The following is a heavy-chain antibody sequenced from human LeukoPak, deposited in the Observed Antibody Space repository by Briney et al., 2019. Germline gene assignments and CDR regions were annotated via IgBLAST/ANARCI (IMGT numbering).Heavy chain of an antibody. J-gene: IGHJ4*02. V-gene: IGHV4-59*01. D-gene: IGHD3-10*01. Sequence: KPSETLSLTCTVSGGSISSYYWSWIRQPPGKGLEWIGYIYYSGSTNYNPSLKSRVTISVDTSKNQFSLKLSSVTAADTAVYYCARVEVLWFGELLYHRRVYYFDYWGQGTLVTVSS. CDR3: ARVEVLWFGELLYHRRVYYFDY. CDR1: GGSISSYY. CDR2: IYYSGST.